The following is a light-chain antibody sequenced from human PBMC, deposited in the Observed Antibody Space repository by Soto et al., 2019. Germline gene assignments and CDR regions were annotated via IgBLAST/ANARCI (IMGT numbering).Light chain of an antibody. CDR1: SSDIGAYDY. CDR2: EVS. Sequence: QSALTQPASLSGSPGQSITISCTGTSSDIGAYDYVSWFQQHPGKAPKLMISEVSKRPSGVPDRFSGFKSGNTASLTISGLQAEDEADYYCCSYAGDLALFGGGTKVTVL. J-gene: IGLJ2*01. CDR3: CSYAGDLAL. V-gene: IGLV2-8*01.